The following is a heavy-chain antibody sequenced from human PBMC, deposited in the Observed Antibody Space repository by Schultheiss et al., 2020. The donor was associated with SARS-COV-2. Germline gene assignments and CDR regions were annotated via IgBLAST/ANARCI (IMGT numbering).Heavy chain of an antibody. J-gene: IGHJ6*02. V-gene: IGHV1-2*02. Sequence: ASVKVSCKASGYTFTGYYMHWVRQAPGQGLEWMGWINPNSGGTNYAQKFQGRVTMTRDTSISTAYMELSRLRSDDTAVYYCARHGGLGSGYYSRGYYYYGMDVWGQGTTVTVSS. CDR3: ARHGGLGSGYYSRGYYYYGMDV. CDR2: INPNSGGT. CDR1: GYTFTGYY. D-gene: IGHD3-22*01.